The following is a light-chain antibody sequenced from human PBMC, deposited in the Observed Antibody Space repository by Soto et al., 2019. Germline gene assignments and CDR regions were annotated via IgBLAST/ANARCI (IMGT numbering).Light chain of an antibody. CDR1: QSISSW. CDR3: QQYDSYPRT. J-gene: IGKJ1*01. V-gene: IGKV1-5*03. Sequence: DIQMTQSSSTLSASVGDRVTITCRASQSISSWLAWYQQKPGKAPKLLIYKASNLESGVSSSFSVSGSGTEFTLTISSLRPDDFATYYCQQYDSYPRTFGQGTRVEIK. CDR2: KAS.